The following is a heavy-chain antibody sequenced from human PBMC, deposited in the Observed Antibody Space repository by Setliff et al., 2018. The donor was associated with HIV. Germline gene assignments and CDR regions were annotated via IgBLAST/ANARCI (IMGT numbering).Heavy chain of an antibody. CDR1: GFTFRSHW. J-gene: IGHJ3*02. CDR3: TRDLNLPGGEDFDT. D-gene: IGHD2-2*01. Sequence: GGSLRLSCAASGFTFRSHWMTWVRQAPGKGLEWVATINQDGSDTYYVDSVKGRFTISRDKAKNTLYLQMNRLRAEDTALYYCTRDLNLPGGEDFDTWGQGTMVTVSS. CDR2: INQDGSDT. V-gene: IGHV3-7*01.